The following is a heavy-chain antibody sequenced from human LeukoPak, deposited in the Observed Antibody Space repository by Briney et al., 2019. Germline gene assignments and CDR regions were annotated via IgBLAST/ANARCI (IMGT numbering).Heavy chain of an antibody. J-gene: IGHJ5*02. CDR1: GFSFNTYS. D-gene: IGHD3-3*01. CDR2: INDDTP. Sequence: GGSLRLSCTTSGFSFNTYSMSWVRQAPEKGLEWVSAINDDTPYYTDSVKGRFTVSRDNSRDTLYLHLNSLRAEGTAIYYCAKEYDLWHEQGNWFDTWGQGVLVTVSS. V-gene: IGHV3-23*01. CDR3: AKEYDLWHEQGNWFDT.